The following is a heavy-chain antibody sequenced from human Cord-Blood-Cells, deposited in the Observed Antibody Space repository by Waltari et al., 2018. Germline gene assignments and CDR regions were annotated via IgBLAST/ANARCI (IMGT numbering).Heavy chain of an antibody. CDR3: ARVGTTVTTYYYYYGMDV. D-gene: IGHD4-17*01. V-gene: IGHV4-61*09. CDR2: IYTSGST. Sequence: GLVKPSQTLSLTCTVSGGSISSGSYYWSWIRQPAGKGLEWIGYIYTSGSTNYNPSLKSRVTISVDTSKNQFSLKLSSVTAADTAVYYCARVGTTVTTYYYYYGMDVWGQGTTVTVSS. J-gene: IGHJ6*02. CDR1: GGSISSGSYY.